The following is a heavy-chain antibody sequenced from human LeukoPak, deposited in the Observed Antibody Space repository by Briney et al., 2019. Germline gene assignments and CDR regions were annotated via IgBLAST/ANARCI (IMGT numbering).Heavy chain of an antibody. D-gene: IGHD3-16*02. Sequence: SETLSLTCSVSGTSLNSGSRYWSWIRQPAGKGLEWVGRVYASGSTNYNPSLKSRVTISIDTSRNHFSLKMTSVTAADTAVYYCERVGTAGTYRDNYFDFWGQGALVTVSS. CDR3: ERVGTAGTYRDNYFDF. V-gene: IGHV4-61*02. CDR2: VYASGST. CDR1: GTSLNSGSRY. J-gene: IGHJ4*02.